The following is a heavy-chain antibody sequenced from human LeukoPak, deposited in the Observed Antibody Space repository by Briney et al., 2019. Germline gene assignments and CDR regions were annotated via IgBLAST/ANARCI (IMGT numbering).Heavy chain of an antibody. J-gene: IGHJ6*02. Sequence: PSETLSLTCTVSGGSISSGGYYWSWIRQPPGKGLEWIGYIYHSGSTYYNPSLKSRVTISVDRSKNQFSVKLSSVTAADTAVYYCARDWGIEGRDIPVAGRSDYYFGLDVWGPGTTVTVSS. D-gene: IGHD6-19*01. V-gene: IGHV4-30-2*01. CDR2: IYHSGST. CDR1: GGSISSGGYY. CDR3: ARDWGIEGRDIPVAGRSDYYFGLDV.